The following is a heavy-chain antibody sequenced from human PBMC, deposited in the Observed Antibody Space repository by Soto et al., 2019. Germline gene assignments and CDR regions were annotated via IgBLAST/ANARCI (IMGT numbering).Heavy chain of an antibody. Sequence: SETLSLTCTVSGGSISSYYWSWIRQPPGKGLEWIGYIYYSGSTNYNPSLKSRVTISVDTSKNQFSLKLSSVTAADTAVYYCATEAVAVYNWFDPWGQGALVTVSS. CDR2: IYYSGST. CDR1: GGSISSYY. D-gene: IGHD6-19*01. CDR3: ATEAVAVYNWFDP. V-gene: IGHV4-59*01. J-gene: IGHJ5*02.